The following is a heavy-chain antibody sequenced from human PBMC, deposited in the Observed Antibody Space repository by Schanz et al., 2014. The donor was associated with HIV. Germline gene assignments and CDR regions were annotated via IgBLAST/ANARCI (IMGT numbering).Heavy chain of an antibody. J-gene: IGHJ4*02. CDR2: ISRDGKTA. D-gene: IGHD6-13*01. CDR3: AKDGFAEQQLSGNDY. Sequence: EVQLLESGGGLIRPGGSLRLSCEASGFTFGSYAMSWVRQAPGKGLEWVSRISRDGKTANKADSVKGRFTVSRDNAKNRLYLQMNNLTAGDTAVYYCAKDGFAEQQLSGNDYWGQGTLVIVSS. CDR1: GFTFGSYA. V-gene: IGHV3-23*01.